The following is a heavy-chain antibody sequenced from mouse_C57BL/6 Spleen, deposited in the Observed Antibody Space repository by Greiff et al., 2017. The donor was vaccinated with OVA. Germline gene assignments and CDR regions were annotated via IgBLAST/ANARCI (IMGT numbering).Heavy chain of an antibody. V-gene: IGHV5-16*01. D-gene: IGHD2-1*01. CDR2: INYDGSST. CDR3: ARALYYGNSWYFDV. J-gene: IGHJ1*03. Sequence: EVKLMESEGGLVQPGRSMKLSCTASGFTFSDYYMAWVRQVPEKGLEWVANINYDGSSTYYLDSLKSRFIISRDNAKNILYLQMSSLKSEDTATYYCARALYYGNSWYFDVWGTGTTVTVSS. CDR1: GFTFSDYY.